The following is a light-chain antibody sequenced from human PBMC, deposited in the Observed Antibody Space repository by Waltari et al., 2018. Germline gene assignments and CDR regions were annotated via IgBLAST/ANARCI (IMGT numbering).Light chain of an antibody. CDR3: QQATSHPLT. CDR1: QAISGW. CDR2: GAS. V-gene: IGKV1-12*01. J-gene: IGKJ4*01. Sequence: DIQMTQSPSSVSASVGDRVIITCRASQAISGWLAWYQQKPGRAPNLLIYGASSLHNGVPSRFSGSGSGTDFTLTISSLQPEDFAIYYCQQATSHPLTFGGGTRVEIK.